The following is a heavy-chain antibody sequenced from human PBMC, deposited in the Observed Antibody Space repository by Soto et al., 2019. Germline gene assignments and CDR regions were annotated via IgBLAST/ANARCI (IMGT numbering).Heavy chain of an antibody. CDR1: GFTFSSYS. J-gene: IGHJ4*02. Sequence: GGSLRLSCAASGFTFSSYSMNWVRQAPGKGLEWVSYISSSSSTIYYADSVKGRFTISRDNAKNSLYLQMNSLRDEDTAVYYCARDSYGGNRGVGIDYWGQGTLVTVSS. D-gene: IGHD2-15*01. CDR2: ISSSSSTI. V-gene: IGHV3-48*02. CDR3: ARDSYGGNRGVGIDY.